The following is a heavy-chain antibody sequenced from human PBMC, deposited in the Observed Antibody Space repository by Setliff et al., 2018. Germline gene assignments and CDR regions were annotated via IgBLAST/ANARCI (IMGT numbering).Heavy chain of an antibody. D-gene: IGHD2-15*01. CDR1: GFTFSSYT. CDR2: IISSGSHI. J-gene: IGHJ6*02. CDR3: TRDYGFCSGGSCSYYGMDV. V-gene: IGHV3-21*01. Sequence: LRLSCAGSGFTFSSYTMNWVRQAPGKGLEWVSSIISSGSHIYYADSVKGRFTSSRDNAKNSLYLQMNSLRADETAVYYCTRDYGFCSGGSCSYYGMDVWGQGTTVTVSS.